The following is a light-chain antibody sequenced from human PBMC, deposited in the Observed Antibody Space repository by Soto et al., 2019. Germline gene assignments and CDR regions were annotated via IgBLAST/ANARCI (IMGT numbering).Light chain of an antibody. CDR3: QQRSRWPLT. Sequence: EIVLTQSPATLSLFPGERATLSCRASLSVSSYLAWYQQKPGQAPRLLIYGASNRATGIPARFSGRGSGTDFTLTISSRQPEDCAVYYCQQRSRWPLTFGRGTTVEIK. J-gene: IGKJ4*01. V-gene: IGKV3-11*01. CDR1: LSVSSY. CDR2: GAS.